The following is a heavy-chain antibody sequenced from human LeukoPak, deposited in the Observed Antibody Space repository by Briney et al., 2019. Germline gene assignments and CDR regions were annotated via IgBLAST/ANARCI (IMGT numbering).Heavy chain of an antibody. CDR3: ASVRFLEWFGFDY. Sequence: ASVKVSCKASGGTFSSYAISWVRQAPGQGLEWMGWINPNSGGTNYAQKFQGRVTMTRDTSISTAYVELSSLTSDDTAVYYCASVRFLEWFGFDYWGQGTLVTVSS. J-gene: IGHJ4*02. CDR1: GGTFSSYA. V-gene: IGHV1-2*02. CDR2: INPNSGGT. D-gene: IGHD3-3*01.